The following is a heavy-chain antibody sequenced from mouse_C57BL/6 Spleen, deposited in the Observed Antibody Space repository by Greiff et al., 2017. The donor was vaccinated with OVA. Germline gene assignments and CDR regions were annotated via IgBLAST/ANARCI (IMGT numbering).Heavy chain of an antibody. CDR3: ARDYYGSSYDAMDY. V-gene: IGHV1-20*01. D-gene: IGHD1-1*01. J-gene: IGHJ4*01. CDR2: INPYNGDT. CDR1: GYSFTGYF. Sequence: VQLQQSGPELVKPGDSVKISCKASGYSFTGYFMNWVMQSHGKSLEWIGRINPYNGDTFYNQKFKGKATLTVDKSSSTAHMELRSLTSEDSAVYYCARDYYGSSYDAMDYWGKGTSVTVAS.